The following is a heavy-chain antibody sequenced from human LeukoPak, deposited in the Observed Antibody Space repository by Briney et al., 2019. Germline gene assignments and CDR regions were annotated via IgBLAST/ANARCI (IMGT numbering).Heavy chain of an antibody. CDR3: ARGRPSDF. CDR1: GYTFTDFG. CDR2: ISAYSGDT. D-gene: IGHD3-3*01. J-gene: IGHJ4*02. V-gene: IGHV1-18*01. Sequence: ASVKLSCKTSGYTFTDFGMSWVRQAPGQGLEWMGWISAYSGDTNYAHNLQGRVTMTTDTSTSTAYMELRSLRSDDTAMYYCARGRPSDFWGQGTLVTVSS.